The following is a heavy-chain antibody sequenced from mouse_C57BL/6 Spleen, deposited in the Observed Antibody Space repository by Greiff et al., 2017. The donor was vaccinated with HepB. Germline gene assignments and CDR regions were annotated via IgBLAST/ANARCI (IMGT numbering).Heavy chain of an antibody. Sequence: QVQLKQPGAELVKPGASVKMSCKASGYTFTSYWITWVKQRPGQGLEWIGDIYPGSGSTNYNEKFKSKATLTVDTSSSTAYMQLSSLTSEDSAVYYCARSGSSGEVLDYWGQGTTLTVSS. CDR1: GYTFTSYW. CDR2: IYPGSGST. J-gene: IGHJ2*01. D-gene: IGHD3-2*02. CDR3: ARSGSSGEVLDY. V-gene: IGHV1-55*01.